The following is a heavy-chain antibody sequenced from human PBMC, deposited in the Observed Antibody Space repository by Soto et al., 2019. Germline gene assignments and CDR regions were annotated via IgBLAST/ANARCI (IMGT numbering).Heavy chain of an antibody. CDR3: VRGYCGGGGCYLRRDAFDV. Sequence: EVQLVESGGGLVMPGGSLRLSCAASGFTFASYHMSWVRQAPGKGLDWVSSINPSSSHIYYSDSVRGRFTICRDDSKNSLHLDMNSLRTEDVAIYYCVRGYCGGGGCYLRRDAFDVWGQGTAVTVSS. J-gene: IGHJ3*01. D-gene: IGHD2-15*01. CDR2: INPSSSHI. V-gene: IGHV3-21*02. CDR1: GFTFASYH.